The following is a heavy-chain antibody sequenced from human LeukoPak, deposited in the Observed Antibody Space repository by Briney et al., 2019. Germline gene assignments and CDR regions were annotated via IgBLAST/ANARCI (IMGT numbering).Heavy chain of an antibody. CDR1: GFTFSSYA. V-gene: IGHV3-23*01. CDR2: ISGSGGST. J-gene: IGHJ4*02. CDR3: AKENIQIGDYFDY. Sequence: GGSLRLSCAASGFTFSSYAMSWVRQAPGKGLEWVSAISGSGGSTYYADPVEGRFTISRDNSKNTLYLQMNSLRAEDTAVYYCAKENIQIGDYFDYWGQGTLVTVSS. D-gene: IGHD2/OR15-2a*01.